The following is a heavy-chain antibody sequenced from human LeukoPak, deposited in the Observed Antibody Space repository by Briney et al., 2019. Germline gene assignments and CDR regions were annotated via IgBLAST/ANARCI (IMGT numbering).Heavy chain of an antibody. CDR1: GGSFSGYY. J-gene: IGHJ4*02. V-gene: IGHV4-34*01. D-gene: IGHD5-12*01. Sequence: SETLSLTCAVYGGSFSGYYWSWIRQPPGKGLEWIGEINHSGSTNYNPSLKSRVTISVDTSKNQFFLKLSSVTAADTAVYYCQRTAYEMATIYSFDYWGQGTLVTVSS. CDR2: INHSGST. CDR3: QRTAYEMATIYSFDY.